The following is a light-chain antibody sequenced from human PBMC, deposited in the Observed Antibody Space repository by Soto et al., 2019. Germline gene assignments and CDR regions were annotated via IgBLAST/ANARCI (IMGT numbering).Light chain of an antibody. Sequence: DIQMTQSPSSVSVSVGERVTINCRASQGISTWLAWYQQKPGKALRLLIFAASSLQIEVPSRFRGSRSGTDFTLTTSSLQPEHFATYFRQQSHNFHYTFNQGNRRQIK. CDR2: AAS. V-gene: IGKV1-12*02. CDR1: QGISTW. CDR3: QQSHNFHYT. J-gene: IGKJ2*01.